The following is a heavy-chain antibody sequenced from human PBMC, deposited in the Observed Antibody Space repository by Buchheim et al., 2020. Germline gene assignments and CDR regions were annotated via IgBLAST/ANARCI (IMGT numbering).Heavy chain of an antibody. CDR2: IYPRDSDM. CDR1: GYSFTDYW. D-gene: IGHD2-2*01. CDR3: VRGSGYCSNTRCYLFDY. Sequence: EVQLVQSGAEVKKPGESLKIFCKGSGYSFTDYWIGWVRQMPGKGLEWMGMIYPRDSDMRWSPSFQGQVTISADKSTSSAYLQWSSLKASDTAMYYCVRGSGYCSNTRCYLFDYWGQGTL. V-gene: IGHV5-51*01. J-gene: IGHJ4*02.